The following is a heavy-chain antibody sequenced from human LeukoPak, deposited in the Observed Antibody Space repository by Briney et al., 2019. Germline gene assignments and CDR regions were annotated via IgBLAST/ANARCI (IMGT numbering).Heavy chain of an antibody. J-gene: IGHJ6*02. Sequence: GASVKVSCKASGYTLTSYYLHWVRQAPGRGLEWMAIINPSGGSTSHAQKFQGRVTMTRDTSASTVYMELSSLRSEDTAVYYCASVYKYGMDVWGQGTTVTVS. CDR2: INPSGGST. V-gene: IGHV1-46*01. CDR3: ASVYKYGMDV. CDR1: GYTLTSYY.